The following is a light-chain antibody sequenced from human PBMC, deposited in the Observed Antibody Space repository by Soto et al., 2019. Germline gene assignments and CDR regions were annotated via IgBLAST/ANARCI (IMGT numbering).Light chain of an antibody. Sequence: EIVMTQSPVTLSVSPGERATLSCRAGQSVSDNLAWYQQNPGQAPRLLIYGASTRATGIPARFSGSGSGTEFTLTISSLQSEDFAVYYCQQYNNWPLTFGGGTQVEIK. V-gene: IGKV3D-15*01. CDR3: QQYNNWPLT. CDR2: GAS. CDR1: QSVSDN. J-gene: IGKJ4*01.